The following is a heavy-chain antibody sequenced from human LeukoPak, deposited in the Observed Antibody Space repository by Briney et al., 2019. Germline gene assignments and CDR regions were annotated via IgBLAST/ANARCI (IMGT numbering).Heavy chain of an antibody. V-gene: IGHV3-23*01. J-gene: IGHJ4*02. Sequence: GGSLRLSCAASGFTFSSYAMSWVRQAPGKGLEWVSAISGSGGSTYYADSVKGRFTISRDNSKNTLYLQMNSLRAEDTAVYYCAKDYGSGSYYPPRLDYWGQGTLVTVFS. CDR3: AKDYGSGSYYPPRLDY. CDR2: ISGSGGST. CDR1: GFTFSSYA. D-gene: IGHD3-10*01.